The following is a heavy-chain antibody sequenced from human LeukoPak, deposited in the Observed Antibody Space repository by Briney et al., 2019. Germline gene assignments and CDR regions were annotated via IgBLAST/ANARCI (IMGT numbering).Heavy chain of an antibody. J-gene: IGHJ5*02. V-gene: IGHV1-46*01. CDR3: ARGLYFDWLPTKGSYNWFDP. D-gene: IGHD3-9*01. CDR1: GYTFTSYY. CDR2: INPSGGST. Sequence: APVKVSCKASGYTFTSYYMHWVRQAPGQGLEWMGIINPSGGSTSYAQKFQGRVTMTRDTSTSTVYMELSSLRSEDTAVYYCARGLYFDWLPTKGSYNWFDPWGQGTLVTVSS.